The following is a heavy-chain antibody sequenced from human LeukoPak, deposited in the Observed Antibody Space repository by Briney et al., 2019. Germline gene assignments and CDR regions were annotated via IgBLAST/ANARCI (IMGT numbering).Heavy chain of an antibody. V-gene: IGHV4-38-2*01. J-gene: IGHJ3*02. D-gene: IGHD3-3*01. CDR2: IYHSGST. Sequence: SETLSLTCAVSGYSISSGYYWGWIRQPPGKGLEWIGSIYHSGSTYYNPSLKSRVTISADTSKNQFSLKLSSVTAADTAVYYCARANQNVLRFLEWLSAFDIWGQGTMVTVSS. CDR1: GYSISSGYY. CDR3: ARANQNVLRFLEWLSAFDI.